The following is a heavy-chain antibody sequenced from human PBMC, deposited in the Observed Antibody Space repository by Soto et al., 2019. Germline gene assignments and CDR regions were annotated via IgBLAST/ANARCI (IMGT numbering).Heavy chain of an antibody. Sequence: QVQLVESGGGVVQPGRSLRLSCAASGFTFSSYAMHWVRQAPGKGLEWVAVISYDGSNKYYADSVKGRFTISRDNSKNTLYLQMNSLRAEDTAVYYCARDSYDFWSGYQTDWYFDLWGRGTLVTVSS. J-gene: IGHJ2*01. CDR3: ARDSYDFWSGYQTDWYFDL. CDR2: ISYDGSNK. CDR1: GFTFSSYA. V-gene: IGHV3-30-3*01. D-gene: IGHD3-3*01.